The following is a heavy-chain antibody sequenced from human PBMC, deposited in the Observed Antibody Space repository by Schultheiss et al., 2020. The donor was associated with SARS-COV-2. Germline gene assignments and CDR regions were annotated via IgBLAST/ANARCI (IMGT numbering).Heavy chain of an antibody. CDR1: GGSFSGYY. D-gene: IGHD1-1*01. J-gene: IGHJ3*02. CDR2: ITHSGST. CDR3: ARDHTTYGFDI. V-gene: IGHV4-34*01. Sequence: SETLSLTCAVYGGSFSGYYWSWIRQPPGKGLEWIGEITHSGSTNYNPSLKSRVTISVDTSKNQFSLKLSSVTAADTAVYYCARDHTTYGFDIWSQGTMVTVSS.